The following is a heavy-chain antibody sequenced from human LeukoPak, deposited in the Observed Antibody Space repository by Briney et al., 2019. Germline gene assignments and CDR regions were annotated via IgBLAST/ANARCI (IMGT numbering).Heavy chain of an antibody. V-gene: IGHV4-39*01. CDR3: ARRRAVTRVGIFFDY. D-gene: IGHD2-15*01. J-gene: IGHJ4*02. CDR1: GGSISSSSYY. CDR2: IYYSGST. Sequence: PSETLSLTCTVSGGSISSSSYYWGWIRQPPGKGLEWIGSIYYSGSTYYNPSLKSRVTISVDTSKNQFSLKLSSVTAADTAVYYCARRRAVTRVGIFFDYWGQGTLVTVSS.